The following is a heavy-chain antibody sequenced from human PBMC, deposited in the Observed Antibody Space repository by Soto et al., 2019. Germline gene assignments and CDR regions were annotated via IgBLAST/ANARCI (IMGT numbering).Heavy chain of an antibody. CDR3: ARGLDGSDYSYGMDV. CDR1: GYTFTSYD. V-gene: IGHV1-8*01. Sequence: QVQLVQSGAEVKKPGASVKVSCKASGYTFTSYDINWVRQATGQGLEWMGWMNPNSGNTGYAQKYQGRVTMTRNTSKRTAYMELSSVRSEDRAVYYCARGLDGSDYSYGMDVWGQGTTVTVSS. CDR2: MNPNSGNT. D-gene: IGHD5-12*01. J-gene: IGHJ6*02.